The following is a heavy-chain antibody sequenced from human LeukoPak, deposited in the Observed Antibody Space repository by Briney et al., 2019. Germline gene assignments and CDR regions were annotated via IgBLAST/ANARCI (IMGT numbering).Heavy chain of an antibody. Sequence: GGSLRLSCAASEFTFSNYWMSWVRQAPGKGLERVAHTNQDGSKNYYVDSVKGRFTISRDNAKNSLYLQMNSLRAEDTAVYYCATTVAGYPDDYFDYWGQGSLVTVSS. J-gene: IGHJ4*02. CDR1: EFTFSNYW. CDR2: TNQDGSKN. CDR3: ATTVAGYPDDYFDY. V-gene: IGHV3-7*01. D-gene: IGHD6-19*01.